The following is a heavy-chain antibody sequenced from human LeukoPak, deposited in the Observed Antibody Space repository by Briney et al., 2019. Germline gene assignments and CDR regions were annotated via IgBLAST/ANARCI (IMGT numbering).Heavy chain of an antibody. V-gene: IGHV3-23*01. CDR1: GFMFSTYA. Sequence: PGGSLRLSCATSGFMFSTYAMSWVRQAPGKGLEWVSIISNSGGTTYYADSVKGRFTVSRDNSKNTLYLQMKSLRTEDTAVYYFVSQSYRGSDNYYFDYWGQGTLVAVSS. D-gene: IGHD1-26*01. CDR2: ISNSGGTT. J-gene: IGHJ4*02. CDR3: VSQSYRGSDNYYFDY.